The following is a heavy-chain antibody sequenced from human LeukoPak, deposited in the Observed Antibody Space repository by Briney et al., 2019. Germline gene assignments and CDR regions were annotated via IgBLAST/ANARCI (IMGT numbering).Heavy chain of an antibody. J-gene: IGHJ5*02. CDR1: GGSISSGSYY. CDR3: ARGVGPYNWFDP. Sequence: SQTLSLTCTVSGGSISSGSYYWSWIRQPAGKGLEWIGRIYTSGSTNYNPSLKSRVTKSVDTSKNQFSLKLSSVTAADTAVYYCARGVGPYNWFDPWGQGTLVTVSS. CDR2: IYTSGST. D-gene: IGHD2-15*01. V-gene: IGHV4-61*02.